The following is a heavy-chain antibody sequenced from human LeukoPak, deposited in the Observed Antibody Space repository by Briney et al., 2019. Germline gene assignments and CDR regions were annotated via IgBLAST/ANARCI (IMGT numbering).Heavy chain of an antibody. Sequence: PGGSLRLSCAASGFTFSSYSMNWVRQAPGKGLEWVSYISSSSSTTYYADSVKGRFTISRDNSKNTLYLQMNSLRAEDTAVYYCAKELIRITMVRNLFDYWGQGTLVTVSS. CDR1: GFTFSSYS. CDR3: AKELIRITMVRNLFDY. V-gene: IGHV3-48*01. CDR2: ISSSSSTT. J-gene: IGHJ4*02. D-gene: IGHD3-10*01.